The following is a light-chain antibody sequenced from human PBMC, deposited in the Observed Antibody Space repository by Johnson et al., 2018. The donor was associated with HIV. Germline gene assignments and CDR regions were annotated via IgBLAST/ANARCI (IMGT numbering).Light chain of an antibody. CDR2: DNN. V-gene: IGLV1-51*01. CDR1: KSNIGSHY. J-gene: IGLJ1*01. CDR3: GTWDSSLSAAFYV. Sequence: QSVLTQPPSVSAAPGQKVTISCSGTKSNIGSHYVSWYQQLPGTAPKLLIYDNNKRPSGIPDRFSGSKSGTSATLGITGLPPGAEADYYCGTWDSSLSAAFYVFGTGTKVTVL.